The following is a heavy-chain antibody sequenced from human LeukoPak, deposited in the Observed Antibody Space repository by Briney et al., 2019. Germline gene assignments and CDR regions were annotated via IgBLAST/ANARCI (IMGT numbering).Heavy chain of an antibody. V-gene: IGHV1-8*02. Sequence: ASVKVSCKASGYTFSSYAMNWVRQAPGQGLEWMGWMNPNSGNTGYAQKFQGRVTMTRNTSISTAYMELSSLRSEDTAVYYCARLKEGTSDYWGQGTLVTVSS. J-gene: IGHJ4*02. CDR3: ARLKEGTSDY. CDR1: GYTFSSYA. CDR2: MNPNSGNT. D-gene: IGHD1/OR15-1a*01.